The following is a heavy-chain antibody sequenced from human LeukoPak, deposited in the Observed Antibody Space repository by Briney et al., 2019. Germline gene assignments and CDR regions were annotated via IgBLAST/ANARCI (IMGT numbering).Heavy chain of an antibody. CDR2: ISGSGAYT. J-gene: IGHJ5*02. D-gene: IGHD3-22*01. V-gene: IGHV3-23*01. CDR1: GFTFSSYA. Sequence: PGGSLRLSCAASGFTFSSYAMTWVRQAPGEGLECASAISGSGAYTQYADSVKGRFTISRDNSKNALFLQMNSLRAEDTAVYYCARPFRQFDSSSSSYYSFDLWGRGTVVTVSS. CDR3: ARPFRQFDSSSSSYYSFDL.